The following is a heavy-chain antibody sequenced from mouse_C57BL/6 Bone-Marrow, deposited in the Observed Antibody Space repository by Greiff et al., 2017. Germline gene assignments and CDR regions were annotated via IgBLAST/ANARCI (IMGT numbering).Heavy chain of an antibody. J-gene: IGHJ1*03. CDR2: IRNKANGYTT. Sequence: EVKLMESGGGLVQPGGSLSLSCAASGFTFTDYYMRWVRQPPGKALEWLGFIRNKANGYTTEYSASVKGRFTISRDNSQSILYLQMNALRAEDSATYYCARYPYGSSYVWYFDVWGTGTTVTVSS. D-gene: IGHD1-1*01. CDR1: GFTFTDYY. CDR3: ARYPYGSSYVWYFDV. V-gene: IGHV7-3*01.